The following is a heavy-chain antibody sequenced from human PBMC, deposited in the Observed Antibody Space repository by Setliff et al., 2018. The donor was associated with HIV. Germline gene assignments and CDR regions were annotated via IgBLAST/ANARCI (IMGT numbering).Heavy chain of an antibody. V-gene: IGHV1-69*10. D-gene: IGHD3-10*01. J-gene: IGHJ4*02. CDR2: IVPNLDTA. CDR3: ARDRGAYYECFDS. CDR1: GYTFAYFA. Sequence: SVKVSCKASGYTFAYFAINWVRQAPGQGLEWMGGIVPNLDTANYAQNFQGRVTFTADKSTTTVYMELSSLRSDDTAVYYCARDRGAYYECFDSWGQGTLVTVSS.